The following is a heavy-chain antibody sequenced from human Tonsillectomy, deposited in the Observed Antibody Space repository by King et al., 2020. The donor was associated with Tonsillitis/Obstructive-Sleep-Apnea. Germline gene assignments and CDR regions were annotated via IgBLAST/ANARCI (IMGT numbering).Heavy chain of an antibody. CDR3: ARGRKTYYYGSGSCYIRSGGQGDYWYCYMNV. D-gene: IGHD3-10*01. Sequence: QLQESGTGLVKPSETLSLTCTVSGGSISSYYWSWIRQPPGKGLEWIGYIYYSGSTNYNPSLKSRVTISVDTSKNQFSLKLSSVTAADTGVYYCARGRKTYYYGSGSCYIRSGGQGDYWYCYMNVWGKGTTVTVTS. V-gene: IGHV4-59*01. CDR2: IYYSGST. CDR1: GGSISSYY. J-gene: IGHJ6*03.